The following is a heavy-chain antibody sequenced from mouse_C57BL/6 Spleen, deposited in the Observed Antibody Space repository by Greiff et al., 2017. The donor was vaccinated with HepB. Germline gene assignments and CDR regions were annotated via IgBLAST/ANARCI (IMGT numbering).Heavy chain of an antibody. CDR2: IYPGDGDT. CDR1: GYAFSSYW. CDR3: ARGNPWYFDV. Sequence: QVQLKESGAELVKPGASVKISCKASGYAFSSYWMNWVKQRPGKGLEWIGQIYPGDGDTNYNGKFKGKATLTADKSSTTAYMQLSSLTSEDAAVYFCARGNPWYFDVWGTGTTVTVSS. J-gene: IGHJ1*03. V-gene: IGHV1-80*01.